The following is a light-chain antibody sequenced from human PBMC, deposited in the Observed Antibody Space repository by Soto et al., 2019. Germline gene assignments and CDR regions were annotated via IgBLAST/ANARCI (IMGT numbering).Light chain of an antibody. CDR1: QSVAGS. J-gene: IGKJ5*01. V-gene: IGKV3-15*01. CDR2: GAS. CDR3: QQYNHWHPIT. Sequence: FVFTQSPSTLSLSPVEIAILSFIASQSVAGSLAWYQQNPGQAPRLLIYGASTRATGISARFSGSGSGTEFTLTISSLQSEDFAVYYCQQYNHWHPITFGPGTRLEIK.